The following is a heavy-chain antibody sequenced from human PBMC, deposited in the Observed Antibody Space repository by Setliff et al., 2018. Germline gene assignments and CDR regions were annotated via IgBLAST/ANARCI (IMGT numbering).Heavy chain of an antibody. V-gene: IGHV4-4*02. CDR1: GDSISNDYW. Sequence: SETLSLTCAVSGDSISNDYWWSWVRQPPERELEWIGEINQSGTTNYNPPLKGRATISVDTSKNQFSLTLSSVTAADTAVYYCARGRGTPSYNFWIFDFWSQGTLVTVSS. J-gene: IGHJ4*02. CDR2: INQSGTT. D-gene: IGHD3-3*01. CDR3: ARGRGTPSYNFWIFDF.